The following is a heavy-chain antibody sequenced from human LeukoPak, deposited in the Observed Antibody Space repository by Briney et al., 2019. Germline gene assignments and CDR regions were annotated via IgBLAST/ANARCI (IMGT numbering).Heavy chain of an antibody. Sequence: GGSLRLSCAASGFTFSSFWMTWVRQAPGKGLEWVATIKQDGSEKYYVDSVKGRFTISRDNAKNSLYLHMNSPRAGDTAVYYCARDRNTDFWSGYYTDYFDEWGGGTRVSVSS. V-gene: IGHV3-7*01. D-gene: IGHD3-3*01. CDR3: ARDRNTDFWSGYYTDYFDE. CDR1: GFTFSSFW. J-gene: IGHJ4*02. CDR2: IKQDGSEK.